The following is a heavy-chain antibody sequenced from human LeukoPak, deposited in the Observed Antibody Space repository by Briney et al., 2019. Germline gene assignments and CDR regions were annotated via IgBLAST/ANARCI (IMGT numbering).Heavy chain of an antibody. D-gene: IGHD1-26*01. CDR2: IKQDGSEK. V-gene: IGHV3-7*01. CDR3: ARDLRWELLRHYYYGMDV. CDR1: GFTFSNYG. Sequence: GGSLRLSCAASGFTFSNYGMSWVRQAPGKGLEWVASIKQDGSEKFYVDSVKGRFTISRDNAKNSLYLQMNSLRAEDTAVYYCARDLRWELLRHYYYGMDVWGQGTTVTVSS. J-gene: IGHJ6*02.